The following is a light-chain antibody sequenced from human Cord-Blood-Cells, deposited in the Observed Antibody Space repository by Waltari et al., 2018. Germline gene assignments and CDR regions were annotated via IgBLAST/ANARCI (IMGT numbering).Light chain of an antibody. CDR1: QSVSSN. CDR3: QQYNNWPPYS. Sequence: EIVMTPSPATLSMSPGERATLSCRASQSVSSNLAWYQQKPGQAPRLLIYGASTRATGIPARFSGSGSGTEFTLTISSLQSEDFAVYYCQQYNNWPPYSFGQGTKLEIK. V-gene: IGKV3-15*01. J-gene: IGKJ2*03. CDR2: GAS.